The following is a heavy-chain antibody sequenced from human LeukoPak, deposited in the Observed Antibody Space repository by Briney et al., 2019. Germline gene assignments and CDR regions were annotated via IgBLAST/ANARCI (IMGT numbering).Heavy chain of an antibody. J-gene: IGHJ6*03. D-gene: IGHD5-24*01. V-gene: IGHV4-39*01. Sequence: PSETLSLTCTVSGGSISSSSYYGGWIRQPPGKGLEWIGSIYYSGSTYYNPSLKSRVTISVDTSKNQFSLKLSSVTAADTAVYYCARPGPSLGYTQYYYYMDVWGKGTTVTVSS. CDR3: ARPGPSLGYTQYYYYMDV. CDR1: GGSISSSSYY. CDR2: IYYSGST.